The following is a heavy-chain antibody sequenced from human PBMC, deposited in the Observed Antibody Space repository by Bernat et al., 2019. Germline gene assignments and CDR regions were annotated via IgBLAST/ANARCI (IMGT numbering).Heavy chain of an antibody. CDR1: GFTFDDYG. CDR2: INWNGGST. D-gene: IGHD3-10*01. CDR3: ERDHYYGSGSLGPVDY. Sequence: EVQLVESGGGVVRPGGSLRLSCAASGFTFDDYGMSWVRQAPGKGLEWVSGINWNGGSTGYADSVKGLFTISRDNAKNSLYLQMNSLRAEDTALYYCERDHYYGSGSLGPVDYWGQGTLVTVSS. J-gene: IGHJ4*02. V-gene: IGHV3-20*04.